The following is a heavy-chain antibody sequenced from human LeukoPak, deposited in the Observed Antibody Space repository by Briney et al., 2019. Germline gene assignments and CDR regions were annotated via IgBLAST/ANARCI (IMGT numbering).Heavy chain of an antibody. CDR1: GFTFSHYG. Sequence: GGSLRLSCATSGFTFSHYGMHWVRQAPGKGLEWVAVIWNDGTDKYYGDSVKGRFTISRDNSKNTVYLQMNSLRVEDTAVYYCAKDAQRGFDFSNSLESWGQGTLVTVSS. V-gene: IGHV3-33*06. D-gene: IGHD4-11*01. J-gene: IGHJ4*02. CDR3: AKDAQRGFDFSNSLES. CDR2: IWNDGTDK.